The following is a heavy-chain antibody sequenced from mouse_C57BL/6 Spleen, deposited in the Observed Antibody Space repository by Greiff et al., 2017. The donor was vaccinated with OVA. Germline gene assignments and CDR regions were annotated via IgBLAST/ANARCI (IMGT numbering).Heavy chain of an antibody. J-gene: IGHJ1*03. V-gene: IGHV1-74*01. Sequence: VKLQESGAELVKPGASVKVSCKASGYTFTSYWMHWVKQRPGQGLEWIGRIHPSDSDTNYTQKFKGKATLTVDKSSSTAYIQLSSLTSEDSAVYYCAIEGPYYSNLWCFDVWGTGTTVTVSS. CDR1: GYTFTSYW. CDR2: IHPSDSDT. D-gene: IGHD2-5*01. CDR3: AIEGPYYSNLWCFDV.